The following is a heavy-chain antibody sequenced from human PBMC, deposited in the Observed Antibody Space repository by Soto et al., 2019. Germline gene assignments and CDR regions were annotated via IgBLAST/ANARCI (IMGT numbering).Heavy chain of an antibody. V-gene: IGHV4-61*08. Sequence: QVQLQESGPGLVKPSETLSLTCTVSGGSVNSGAYSWTWIRQPPGKGLEWIGSIYYTGTTNYNPSLKWRVTISLDTSKNQFSLKLNSVTAADRALWYCARARLTFAYGMDVWGQGTTVIVPS. J-gene: IGHJ6*02. CDR3: ARARLTFAYGMDV. CDR2: IYYTGTT. D-gene: IGHD3-16*01. CDR1: GGSVNSGAYS.